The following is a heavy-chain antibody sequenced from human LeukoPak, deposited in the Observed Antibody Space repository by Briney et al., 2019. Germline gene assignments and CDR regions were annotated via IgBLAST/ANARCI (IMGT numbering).Heavy chain of an antibody. CDR3: AREGGTGTTAYYYGMDV. V-gene: IGHV3-30*03. CDR1: GFTFSSYG. D-gene: IGHD1-7*01. Sequence: GGSLRLSCAASGFTFSSYGMHWVRQAPGKGPEWVAVISYDGSNKYYADSVKGRFTISRDNSKNTLYLQMNSLRAEDTAVYYCAREGGTGTTAYYYGMDVWGQGTTVTVSS. CDR2: ISYDGSNK. J-gene: IGHJ6*02.